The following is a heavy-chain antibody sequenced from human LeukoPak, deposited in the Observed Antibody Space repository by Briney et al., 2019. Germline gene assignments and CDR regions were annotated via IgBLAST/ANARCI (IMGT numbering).Heavy chain of an antibody. Sequence: SETLSLTCTVSGGSISSYYWSWTRQPPGKGLEWIGYIYYSGSTNYNPSLKSRVTISVDTSKNQFSLKLSSVTAADTAVYYCARDIGSGRGFDPWGQGTLVTVSS. J-gene: IGHJ5*02. CDR1: GGSISSYY. CDR2: IYYSGST. V-gene: IGHV4-59*01. D-gene: IGHD3-10*01. CDR3: ARDIGSGRGFDP.